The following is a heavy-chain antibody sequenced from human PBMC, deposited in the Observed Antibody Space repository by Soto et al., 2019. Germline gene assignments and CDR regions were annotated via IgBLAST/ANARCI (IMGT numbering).Heavy chain of an antibody. CDR2: IYHSGST. D-gene: IGHD6-6*01. J-gene: IGHJ6*02. V-gene: IGHV4-4*02. CDR1: GGSISSSNW. Sequence: QVQLQESGPGLVKPSGTLSLTCAVSGGSISSSNWWSWVRQPPGKGLEWIGEIYHSGSTNYNPSLKSRVTISVDKSKNQFSLKLSSVTAAETAVYYCALDSSSSHGGLYYYAMDVWGQGTTVTVSS. CDR3: ALDSSSSHGGLYYYAMDV.